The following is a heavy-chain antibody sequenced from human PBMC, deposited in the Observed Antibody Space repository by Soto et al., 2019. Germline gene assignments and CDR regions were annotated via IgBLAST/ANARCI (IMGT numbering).Heavy chain of an antibody. D-gene: IGHD3-22*01. V-gene: IGHV5-10-1*01. J-gene: IGHJ6*01. CDR1: GYSFTSYW. Sequence: GESLKISCKGSGYSFTSYWISWVRQMPGKGLEWMGRIDPSDSYTNYSPSFQGHVTISADKSISTAYLQWSSLKASDTAMYYCATGGVYYDSSGYQQDYYYYGMDVSGQGTTVTVSS. CDR2: IDPSDSYT. CDR3: ATGGVYYDSSGYQQDYYYYGMDV.